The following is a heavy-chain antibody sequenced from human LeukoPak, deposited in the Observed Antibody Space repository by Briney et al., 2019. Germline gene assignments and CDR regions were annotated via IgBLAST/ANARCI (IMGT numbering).Heavy chain of an antibody. V-gene: IGHV4-59*01. CDR3: AGLANFGLSPFDP. CDR1: SGSIRTSY. D-gene: IGHD3-3*01. Sequence: SETLSLTCTVSSGSIRTSYCSWIRQPPGKGLEWIGYIYYSGSTNYNPSLKSRVTISVDTSRNQFSLKLSSVTAADTAVYYCAGLANFGLSPFDPWGQGTLVTVSS. CDR2: IYYSGST. J-gene: IGHJ5*02.